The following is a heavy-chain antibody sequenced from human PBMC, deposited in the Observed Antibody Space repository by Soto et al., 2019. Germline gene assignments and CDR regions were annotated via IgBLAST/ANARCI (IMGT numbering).Heavy chain of an antibody. CDR2: ISYDGSNK. J-gene: IGHJ4*02. CDR3: ARDYGDASREVPGTSQIDY. V-gene: IGHV3-30-3*01. D-gene: IGHD4-17*01. CDR1: GFTFSSYA. Sequence: GGSLRLSCAASGFTFSSYAMHWVRQAPCKGLEWVAVISYDGSNKYYADSVKGRFTISRDNSKNTLYLQMNSLRAEDTAVYYCARDYGDASREVPGTSQIDYWGQGTLVTVSS.